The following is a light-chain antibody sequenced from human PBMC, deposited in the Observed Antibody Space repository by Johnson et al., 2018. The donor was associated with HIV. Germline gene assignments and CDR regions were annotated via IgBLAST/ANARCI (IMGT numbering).Light chain of an antibody. J-gene: IGLJ1*01. V-gene: IGLV1-51*01. CDR2: DNN. CDR3: GTWDSSLYVFV. Sequence: QSVLTQPPSVSAAPGQKVTISCSGSSSNIGNNYVSWYQQLPGTAPKLLIYDNNKRPSGIPDRFSGSRSGTSATLDITGLQTGDEADYYCGTWDSSLYVFVFGSGTKVTVL. CDR1: SSNIGNNY.